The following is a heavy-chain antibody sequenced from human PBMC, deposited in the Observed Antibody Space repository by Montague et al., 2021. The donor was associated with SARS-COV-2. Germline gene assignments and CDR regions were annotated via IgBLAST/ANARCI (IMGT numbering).Heavy chain of an antibody. Sequence: ETLSLTCTVSGGSISTYYWSWIRQPAGKGLEWIGRIYTNETTNYNPSLKSRVTMSVDTSKNQFSLKLTSVTAADTAVYYCARTFWGSWFGESWFGPWGQGTLVTVSS. CDR3: ARTFWGSWFGESWFGP. V-gene: IGHV4-4*07. D-gene: IGHD3-10*01. CDR1: GGSISTYY. J-gene: IGHJ5*02. CDR2: IYTNETT.